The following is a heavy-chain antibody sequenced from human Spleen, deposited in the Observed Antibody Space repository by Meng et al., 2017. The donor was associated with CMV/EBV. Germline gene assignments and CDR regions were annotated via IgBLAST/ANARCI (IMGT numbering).Heavy chain of an antibody. Sequence: GESLKISCAASGFTFSSYWMSWVRQAPGKGLEWVANIKQDGSEKYYVDSVKGRFSISTDSAENTLYLQMSHLRAEDTAVYYCARSHHYGAGTYGFDVWGQGAMVTVSS. CDR1: GFTFSSYW. CDR2: IKQDGSEK. J-gene: IGHJ3*01. V-gene: IGHV3-7*01. D-gene: IGHD3-10*01. CDR3: ARSHHYGAGTYGFDV.